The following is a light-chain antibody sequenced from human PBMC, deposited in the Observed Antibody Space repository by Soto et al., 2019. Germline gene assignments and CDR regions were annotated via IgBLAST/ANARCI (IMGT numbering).Light chain of an antibody. CDR1: QSIYSN. CDR2: GAS. J-gene: IGKJ1*01. CDR3: QQYNNWPQT. V-gene: IGKV3-15*01. Sequence: EIVMTQSPATLSVSPGERATLSCRASQSIYSNLAWYYQRPGQSPRLLIYGASTRATGVPARFSGSGSGTEFTLTISSLQSVDFAVYYCQQYNNWPQTFGQGTKVDIK.